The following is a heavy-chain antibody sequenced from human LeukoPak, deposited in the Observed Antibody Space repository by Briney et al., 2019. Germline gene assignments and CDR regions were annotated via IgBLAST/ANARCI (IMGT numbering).Heavy chain of an antibody. CDR3: ARSKIDY. CDR2: INEDGSEE. D-gene: IGHD4-11*01. V-gene: IGHV3-7*01. CDR1: GFTFSSYG. J-gene: IGHJ4*02. Sequence: GGSLRLSCAASGFTFSSYGMSWVRQAPGKGLEWVANINEDGSEEYYADSVEGRFTISRDNAKNSLDLQMNSLRADDTAIYYCARSKIDYWGQGTLVTVSS.